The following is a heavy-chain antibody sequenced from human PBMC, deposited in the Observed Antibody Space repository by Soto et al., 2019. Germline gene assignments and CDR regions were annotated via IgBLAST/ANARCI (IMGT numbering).Heavy chain of an antibody. CDR2: IYHTGST. V-gene: IGHV4-31*03. Sequence: NPSETLSLTCSVSGGSISTVGHYWTWIRQPPGKGLEWIGSIYHTGSTYYSKSLRSRLTMSVDTSKSQFSLRLISVTAADTAVYYCARATGTLRSRNCDYWGQGSLVTVSS. J-gene: IGHJ4*02. D-gene: IGHD1-1*01. CDR3: ARATGTLRSRNCDY. CDR1: GGSISTVGHY.